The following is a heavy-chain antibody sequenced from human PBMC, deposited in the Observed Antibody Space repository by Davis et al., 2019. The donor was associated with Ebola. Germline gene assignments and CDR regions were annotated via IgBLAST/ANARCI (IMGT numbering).Heavy chain of an antibody. CDR1: GDSVSSNSVA. D-gene: IGHD2-21*01. J-gene: IGHJ4*02. CDR3: VRLVWTPKGFDY. CDR2: TYYSSKWYN. Sequence: HSQTLSLTCAVSGDSVSSNSVAWNWIRQSPSRGLEWLGRTYYSSKWYNDYAVSVRSRITFNPDTSKNQFSLQLNSVTPEDTAVYYCVRLVWTPKGFDYWGQGTQVTVSS. V-gene: IGHV6-1*01.